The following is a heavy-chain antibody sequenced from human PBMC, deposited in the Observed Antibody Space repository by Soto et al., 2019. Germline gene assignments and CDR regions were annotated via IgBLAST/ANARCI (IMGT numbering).Heavy chain of an antibody. CDR2: ISYDGSNK. V-gene: IGHV3-30*18. J-gene: IGHJ4*02. CDR3: ANVVRAVGYPFIDY. Sequence: QVQLVESGGGVVQPGRSLRLSCAASGFTFSSYGMHWVRQAPGKGLEWVAVISYDGSNKYYADSVKGRFTISRDNSKNTLYLQMNSLRAEDTAVYYCANVVRAVGYPFIDYWGQGTLVTVSS. D-gene: IGHD5-18*01. CDR1: GFTFSSYG.